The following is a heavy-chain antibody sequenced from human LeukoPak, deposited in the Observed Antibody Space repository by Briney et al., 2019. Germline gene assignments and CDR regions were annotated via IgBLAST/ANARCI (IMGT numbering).Heavy chain of an antibody. J-gene: IGHJ4*02. Sequence: GASVKVSCKASGYTFTGYYIHWVRQAPGQGLEWMGRINPNSGGTNYAQKFQGRVTMTWDTSISTAYMELSRLRSDDTAVFYCARAYYDILTASTQTPHFDYWGQGTLVTVSS. CDR2: INPNSGGT. CDR1: GYTFTGYY. V-gene: IGHV1-2*06. D-gene: IGHD3-9*01. CDR3: ARAYYDILTASTQTPHFDY.